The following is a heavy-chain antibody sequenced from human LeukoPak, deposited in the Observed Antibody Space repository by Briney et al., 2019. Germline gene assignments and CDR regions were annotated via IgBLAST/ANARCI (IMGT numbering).Heavy chain of an antibody. CDR1: GFTFSSYG. CDR3: AKLGYCSSTSCPELDY. Sequence: GGSLRLSCAASGFTFSSYGMHWVRQAPGKGLEWVAVISYDGSNKYYADSVKGRFTISRDNSKNTLYLQMNSLRAEDTAVYYCAKLGYCSSTSCPELDYGGRGPLVTASS. D-gene: IGHD2-2*01. CDR2: ISYDGSNK. V-gene: IGHV3-30*18. J-gene: IGHJ4*02.